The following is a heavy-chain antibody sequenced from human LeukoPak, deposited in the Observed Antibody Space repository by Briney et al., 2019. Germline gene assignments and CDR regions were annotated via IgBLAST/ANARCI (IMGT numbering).Heavy chain of an antibody. D-gene: IGHD3-9*01. CDR1: GGSISSYY. J-gene: IGHJ5*02. CDR2: IYTSGST. CDR3: ARDLLLLRYFDWLSRRNSGFDNWFDH. V-gene: IGHV4-4*07. Sequence: SETLSLTCTVSGGSISSYYWSWIRQPAGKGLEWIGRIYTSGSTNYNPSLKSRVTMSVDTSKNQSSLKLSSVTAADTAVYYCARDLLLLRYFDWLSRRNSGFDNWFDHWGQGTLVTVSS.